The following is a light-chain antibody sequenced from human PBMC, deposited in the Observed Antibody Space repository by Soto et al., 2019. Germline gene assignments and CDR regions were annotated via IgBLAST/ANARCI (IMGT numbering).Light chain of an antibody. J-gene: IGKJ1*01. CDR1: QGIRND. V-gene: IGKV1-6*01. Sequence: AIQMTPSPSSLSASVGDRVTITCRASQGIRNDLGWYQQKPGKAPKLLSYAASTLQSGVASRFSRSGSGTDFPLTISSLQPEDVATYFCLQDYNSLRTFGQGTKVEIK. CDR3: LQDYNSLRT. CDR2: AAS.